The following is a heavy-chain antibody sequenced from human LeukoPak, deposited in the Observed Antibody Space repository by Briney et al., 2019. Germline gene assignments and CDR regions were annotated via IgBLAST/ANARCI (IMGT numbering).Heavy chain of an antibody. J-gene: IGHJ5*02. Sequence: GESLKISCKGSGYSFTSYWISWVRQMPGKGLEWMGRIDPSDSYTNYSPSFQGHVTISADKSISTAYLQWSSLKASDTAMYYCARLGYNSGASRDNNWFDPWGQGTLVTVSS. D-gene: IGHD6-19*01. CDR3: ARLGYNSGASRDNNWFDP. CDR1: GYSFTSYW. V-gene: IGHV5-10-1*01. CDR2: IDPSDSYT.